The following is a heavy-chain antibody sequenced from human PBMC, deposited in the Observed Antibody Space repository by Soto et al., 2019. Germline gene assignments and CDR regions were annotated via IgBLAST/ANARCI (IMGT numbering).Heavy chain of an antibody. CDR3: GRDRRFGLGYNLGFDY. CDR1: GFTFSSYW. J-gene: IGHJ4*02. CDR2: IGPSHNDI. Sequence: GGSLRLSCAASGFTFSSYWMSWVRQAPGKGPEWISYIGPSHNDIGYAASVKGRFTISRDNAKNTLYVQMNSLRAEDTAVYYCGRDRRFGLGYNLGFDYWGQGTPVTVSS. V-gene: IGHV3-21*05. D-gene: IGHD5-12*01.